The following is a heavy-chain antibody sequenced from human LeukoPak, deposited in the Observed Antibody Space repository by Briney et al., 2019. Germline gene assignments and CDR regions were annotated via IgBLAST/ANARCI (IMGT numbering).Heavy chain of an antibody. V-gene: IGHV4-39*01. D-gene: IGHD3-10*01. CDR2: IYYSGST. CDR3: ARGGDMVRGVTDYYYYGLDV. J-gene: IGHJ6*02. Sequence: SETLSLTCTVSGGSIISSSYYWGWIRQPPGKGLEWLGSIYYSGSTYYNPSLKSRVTIFVDTSKNQFSLKLSSLTAADTAVYYCARGGDMVRGVTDYYYYGLDVWGQGTTVTVSS. CDR1: GGSIISSSYY.